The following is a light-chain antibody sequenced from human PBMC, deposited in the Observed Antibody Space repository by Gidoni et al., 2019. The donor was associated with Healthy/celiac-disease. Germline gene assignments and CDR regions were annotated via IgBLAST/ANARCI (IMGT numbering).Light chain of an antibody. J-gene: IGKJ3*01. CDR3: QQYGSSPFT. CDR1: QSISSSY. V-gene: IGKV3-20*01. Sequence: EIVLTQSPGTLSFSTGERATLPCRASQSISSSYFAWYQQKPGQAPRLLIYGASSRATGIPDRFSGSGSGTDFTLTISRLEPEDFAVYYCQQYGSSPFTFGPGTKVDI. CDR2: GAS.